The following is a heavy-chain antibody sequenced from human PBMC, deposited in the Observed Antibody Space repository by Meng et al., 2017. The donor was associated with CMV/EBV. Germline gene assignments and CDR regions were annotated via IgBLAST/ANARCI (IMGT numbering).Heavy chain of an antibody. CDR2: IYTSGST. CDR3: AREVVVITPYNWFDP. D-gene: IGHD3-22*01. Sequence: GPLQEPGPGLVKPSQTLSLTCTVSGGSISSGSYYWSWIRQPAGKGLEWIGRIYTSGSTNYNPSLKSRVTISVDTSKNQFSLKLSSVTAADTAVYYCAREVVVITPYNWFDPWGQGTLVTVSS. CDR1: GGSISSGSYY. V-gene: IGHV4-61*02. J-gene: IGHJ5*02.